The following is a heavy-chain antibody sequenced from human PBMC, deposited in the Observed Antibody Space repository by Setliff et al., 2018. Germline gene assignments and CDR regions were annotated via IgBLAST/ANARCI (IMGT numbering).Heavy chain of an antibody. V-gene: IGHV4-31*02. CDR3: VSWGSAIGFDL. D-gene: IGHD3-16*01. CDR2: ISRSGAT. CDR1: GDSIMSPTYT. Sequence: PSETLSLTCTVSGDSIMSPTYTWTWIRQLPGKGLEWIGYISRSGATSYNWSLKRHIAISLDTSKNQFSLNLSSVSAADTATYYCVSWGSAIGFDLWGQGKLVTVSS. J-gene: IGHJ3*01.